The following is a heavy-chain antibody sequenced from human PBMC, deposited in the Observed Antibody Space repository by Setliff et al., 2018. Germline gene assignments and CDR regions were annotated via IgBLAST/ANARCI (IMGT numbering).Heavy chain of an antibody. V-gene: IGHV3-74*01. J-gene: IGHJ6*03. CDR3: AVIDWGENFYNMDV. D-gene: IGHD7-27*01. CDR1: GFTLRDNW. Sequence: GSLRLSCAASGFTLRDNWMNWVRQGPGKGLVWVSYINDDGSSTVYADSVKGRFTISRDNAKNTLYLQMDSLRAEDTAVYFCAVIDWGENFYNMDVWGKGTTGTVSS. CDR2: INDDGSST.